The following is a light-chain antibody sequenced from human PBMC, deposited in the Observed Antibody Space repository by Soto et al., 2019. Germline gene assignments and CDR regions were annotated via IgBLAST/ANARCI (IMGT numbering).Light chain of an antibody. V-gene: IGLV2-11*01. Sequence: QSALTQPRSVSGSPGQSVTISCTGPTIDDGTSNYVSWYQQHPGKVPKLMIYDVNKRPSGVPDRFSGSKSGDTASLTISGLHADDEADYYCCSFAGGYIYVFAAGTKLTVL. CDR1: TIDDGTSNY. J-gene: IGLJ1*01. CDR2: DVN. CDR3: CSFAGGYIYV.